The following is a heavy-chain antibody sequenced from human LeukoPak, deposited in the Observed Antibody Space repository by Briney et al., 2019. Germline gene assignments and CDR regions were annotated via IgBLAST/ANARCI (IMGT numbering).Heavy chain of an antibody. CDR3: ARDSSRDNYYYYYGMDV. CDR1: GYTFTSYY. V-gene: IGHV1-46*01. J-gene: IGHJ6*02. D-gene: IGHD6-13*01. Sequence: ASVKVSCKASGYTFTSYYMHWVRQAPGQGLELMGIINPSGGNTNYAQKFQGRVTMTRDTSTSTVYMELSSLRSEDTAVYYCARDSSRDNYYYYYGMDVWGQGTTVTVSS. CDR2: INPSGGNT.